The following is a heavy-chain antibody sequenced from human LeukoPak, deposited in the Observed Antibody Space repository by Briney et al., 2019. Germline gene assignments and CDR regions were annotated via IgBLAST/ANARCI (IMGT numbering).Heavy chain of an antibody. CDR2: ISAQHGQT. J-gene: IGHJ4*02. V-gene: IGHV1-18*01. Sequence: ASVKVSCKTSGYSENFYGITWVRQVAGQGLEWMGWISAQHGQTEYAPNSQDRVTMTTGTYTNTAYMELRSLRSDDTAVYYCAGSLGYCTSSVCYLKYWGQGTLVTVSS. CDR3: AGSLGYCTSSVCYLKY. D-gene: IGHD2-8*01. CDR1: GYSENFYG.